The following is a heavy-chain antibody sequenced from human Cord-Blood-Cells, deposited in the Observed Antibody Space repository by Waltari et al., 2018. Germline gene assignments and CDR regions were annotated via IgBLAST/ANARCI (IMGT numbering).Heavy chain of an antibody. CDR3: ARGVPAAGSNWFDP. D-gene: IGHD6-13*01. Sequence: VQLQQSGPGLVKPSHALSLTCAISGDSVSSNTAAWNWIRQSPSRGLEWLGRTYYRSKWYNDYAVSVKSRITINPDTSKNQFSLQLNSVTPEDTAVYYCARGVPAAGSNWFDPRGQGTLVTVSS. J-gene: IGHJ5*02. CDR1: GDSVSSNTAA. CDR2: TYYRSKWYN. V-gene: IGHV6-1*01.